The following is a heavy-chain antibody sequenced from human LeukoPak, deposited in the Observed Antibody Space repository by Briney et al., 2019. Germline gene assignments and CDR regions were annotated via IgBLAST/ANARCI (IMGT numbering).Heavy chain of an antibody. CDR1: GYTFTGYY. Sequence: ASVKVSCKASGYTFTGYYMHWVRQAPGQGLEWMGWINPNSGGTNYAQKFQGRVTMTRNTSISTAYMELSSLRSEDTAVYYCARVKSVGTYYDFWSGYPSYYYYGMDVWGQGTTVTVSS. CDR2: INPNSGGT. J-gene: IGHJ6*02. D-gene: IGHD3-3*01. V-gene: IGHV1-2*02. CDR3: ARVKSVGTYYDFWSGYPSYYYYGMDV.